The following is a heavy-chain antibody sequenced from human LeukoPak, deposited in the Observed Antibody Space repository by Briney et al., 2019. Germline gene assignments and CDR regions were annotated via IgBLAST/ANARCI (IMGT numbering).Heavy chain of an antibody. J-gene: IGHJ6*04. D-gene: IGHD4-17*01. CDR3: AREGGTTVTPNGMDV. V-gene: IGHV1-18*04. CDR1: GYTFTSYS. CDR2: ISAYNGNT. Sequence: ASVKVSCKASGYTFTSYSISWVRHAPGQGREWMGWISAYNGNTNYAQKLQGRVTMTTDTSTSTAYMELRSLRSDDPAVYYCAREGGTTVTPNGMDVWGKGTTVTVSS.